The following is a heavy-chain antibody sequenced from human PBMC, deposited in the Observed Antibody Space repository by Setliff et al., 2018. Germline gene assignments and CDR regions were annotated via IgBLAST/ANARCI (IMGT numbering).Heavy chain of an antibody. J-gene: IGHJ5*02. V-gene: IGHV4-30-4*02. CDR3: ARTSTYVLGSGSYWDRWFDP. CDR2: IYYTGKT. Sequence: SETLSLTCSVSGDSLSGDNYFWSWIRHLPGKGLQWLGHIYYTGKTYYNPSLKSRLEMSVDTSKREFALRLSSVTAADTAVYYCARTSTYVLGSGSYWDRWFDPWSQGTLVTVSS. D-gene: IGHD3-10*01. CDR1: GDSLSGDNYF.